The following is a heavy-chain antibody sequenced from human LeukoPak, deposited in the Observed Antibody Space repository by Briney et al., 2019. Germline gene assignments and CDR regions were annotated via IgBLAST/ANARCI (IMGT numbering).Heavy chain of an antibody. Sequence: ASVKVSCKVSGYTLTELSMHWVRQAPGKGLEWMGGFDPEDGETIYAQKFQGRVTMTEDTSTDTAYMELTSLTSEDTAVYYCAIWGTGSFSDPAFDYWGQGTLVTVSS. CDR3: AIWGTGSFSDPAFDY. D-gene: IGHD1-26*01. CDR2: FDPEDGET. V-gene: IGHV1-24*01. CDR1: GYTLTELS. J-gene: IGHJ4*02.